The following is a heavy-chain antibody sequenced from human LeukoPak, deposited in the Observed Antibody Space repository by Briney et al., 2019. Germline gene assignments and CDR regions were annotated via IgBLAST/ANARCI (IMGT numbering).Heavy chain of an antibody. D-gene: IGHD2-2*01. V-gene: IGHV3-48*01. Sequence: GGSLRLSCAASGFTFSSYSMNWVRQAPGKGLEWVSYISSSSTIYYADSVKGRFTVSRDKAKNSLYLQMNSLRAEDTAVYYCAREYCSSTSCLYDYWGQGTLVTVSS. CDR1: GFTFSSYS. J-gene: IGHJ4*02. CDR3: AREYCSSTSCLYDY. CDR2: ISSSSTI.